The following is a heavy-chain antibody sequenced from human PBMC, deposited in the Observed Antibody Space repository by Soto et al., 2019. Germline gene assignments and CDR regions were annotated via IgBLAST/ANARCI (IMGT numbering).Heavy chain of an antibody. Sequence: QVQLVQSGAEVKKPGASVKVSCKASGYTFTNYALHWVRQAPGQRLEWMGWINAGNGNTKYSQKFQGRVTITRDTSASTAYMELSSLRSEETAVYYCAKYRITMVRGVLIMHSLGQGTLVTVSS. D-gene: IGHD3-10*01. J-gene: IGHJ4*02. CDR1: GYTFTNYA. CDR2: INAGNGNT. CDR3: AKYRITMVRGVLIMHS. V-gene: IGHV1-3*01.